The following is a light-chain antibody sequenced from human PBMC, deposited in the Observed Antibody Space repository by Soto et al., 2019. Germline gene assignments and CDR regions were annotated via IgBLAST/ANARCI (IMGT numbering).Light chain of an antibody. V-gene: IGKV1-5*03. CDR1: QTISSW. CDR2: KAS. Sequence: DIQMTQSPSSLSASVGDRVTITCGASQTISSWLAWYQQKPGKAPKLLIYKASTLKSGVPSRFSGSGSGTEFTLTISSLQPEDFATYYCQHYNGYPQTFGQGTRLEI. CDR3: QHYNGYPQT. J-gene: IGKJ5*01.